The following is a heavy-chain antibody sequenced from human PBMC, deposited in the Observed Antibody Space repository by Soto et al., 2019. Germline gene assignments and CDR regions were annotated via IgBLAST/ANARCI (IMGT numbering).Heavy chain of an antibody. CDR3: ARDKITGLFDY. D-gene: IGHD2-8*02. CDR2: INHSGST. CDR1: GGSFSGYY. V-gene: IGHV4-34*01. J-gene: IGHJ4*02. Sequence: QVQLQQWGAGLLKPSETLSLTCAVYGGSFSGYYLTWIRQPPGTGLVWIGEINHSGSTNYYPSLKRRSTISVYTSKNQFSLKLTSGNAADAAVYYCARDKITGLFDYWCQGTLVTVSS.